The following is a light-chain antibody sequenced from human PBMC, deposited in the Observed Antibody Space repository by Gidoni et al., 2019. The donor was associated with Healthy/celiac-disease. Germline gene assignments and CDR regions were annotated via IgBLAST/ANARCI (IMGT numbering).Light chain of an antibody. J-gene: IGKJ4*01. V-gene: IGKV3-20*01. Sequence: PGERATLSCSASQSVSSSYLAWYQQKPGQAPRLLIYGASSRATGIPDRFSGGGSGTDFTLTISRLEPEYFAVYYCQQYGSSPPLTFGGGTKVEIK. CDR1: QSVSSSY. CDR3: QQYGSSPPLT. CDR2: GAS.